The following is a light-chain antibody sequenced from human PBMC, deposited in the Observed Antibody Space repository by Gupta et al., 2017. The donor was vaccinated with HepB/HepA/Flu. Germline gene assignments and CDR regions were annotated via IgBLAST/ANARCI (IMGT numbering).Light chain of an antibody. J-gene: IGKJ1*01. CDR1: QSVSRN. V-gene: IGKV3-15*01. CDR2: GAS. Sequence: IRVTQSPGTLSVSLGERATLSCRASQSVSRNLAWFQQKPGQAPRLLIYGASTRAADIPARFSGSGSGTEFTLTISSRLSEDFAVYYCQQHNYWPWTFGQGTKVEIK. CDR3: QQHNYWPWT.